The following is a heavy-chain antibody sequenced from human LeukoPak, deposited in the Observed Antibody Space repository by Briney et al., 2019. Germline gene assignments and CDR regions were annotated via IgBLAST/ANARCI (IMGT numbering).Heavy chain of an antibody. CDR1: GFTFSSYW. D-gene: IGHD2-2*01. V-gene: IGHV3-74*01. J-gene: IGHJ5*02. CDR3: AREAVVVPANWFDP. CDR2: INSDGSST. Sequence: PGGSLRLSCAASGFTFSSYWMHWVRQAPGKGLVWVSRINSDGSSTSYADSVKGRFTISRGNAKNTLYLQMNSLRAEDTAVYYCAREAVVVPANWFDPWGQGTLVTVSS.